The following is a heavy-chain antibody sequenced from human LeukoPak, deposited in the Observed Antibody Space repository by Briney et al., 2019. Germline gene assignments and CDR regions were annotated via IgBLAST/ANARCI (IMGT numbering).Heavy chain of an antibody. Sequence: PGGSLRLSCAASGFAFSKYWIHWVRQVPGKGLVWVSRINPAGNYRNFADSVEGRFTISRDNARNTVCLQMNSLRVEDTSLFYCVRDWDHYDFDSWGQGTLVIVSS. V-gene: IGHV3-74*01. D-gene: IGHD3-3*01. CDR1: GFAFSKYW. CDR3: VRDWDHYDFDS. J-gene: IGHJ5*01. CDR2: INPAGNYR.